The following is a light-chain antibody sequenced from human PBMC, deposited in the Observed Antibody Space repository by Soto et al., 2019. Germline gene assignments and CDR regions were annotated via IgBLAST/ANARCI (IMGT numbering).Light chain of an antibody. CDR1: QSVSSSS. CDR3: LQFDISPLYT. V-gene: IGKV3-20*01. J-gene: IGKJ2*01. CDR2: GAS. Sequence: EIVLTQYPGTLSLSPGERATLSCRASQSVSSSSLTWYQQKPGQAPRLLIYGASTRATGIPDRFSGSGSGTDFSLTISRLEPEDFAVYYCLQFDISPLYTFGQGTKVDIK.